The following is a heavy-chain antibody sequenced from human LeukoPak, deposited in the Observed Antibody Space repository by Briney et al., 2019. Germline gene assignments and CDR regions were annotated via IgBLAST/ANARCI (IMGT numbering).Heavy chain of an antibody. CDR1: GGSISSSTYY. D-gene: IGHD6-6*01. Sequence: SETLSLTCSVSGGSISSSTYYWGWIRQPPGKGLEWIGSIYYTGDTFCNPSLKSRVTMSVDTPKNQFSLKLSSVTAADTAVYYCARVYSSSSNWFDPWGQGTLVTVSS. CDR3: ARVYSSSSNWFDP. J-gene: IGHJ5*02. V-gene: IGHV4-39*01. CDR2: IYYTGDT.